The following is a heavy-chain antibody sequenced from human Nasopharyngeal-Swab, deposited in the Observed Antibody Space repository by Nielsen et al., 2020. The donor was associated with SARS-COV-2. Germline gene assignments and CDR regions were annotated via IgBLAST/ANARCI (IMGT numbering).Heavy chain of an antibody. CDR3: ARVWYSITIFGVVSRILDY. Sequence: SETLSLTCTVSGGSISSYYWSWIRQPPGKGLEWIGYIYYSGSTNYNPSLKSRVTISVDTSKNQFSLKLSSVTAADTAVYYCARVWYSITIFGVVSRILDYWGQGTLVTVSS. D-gene: IGHD3-3*01. CDR2: IYYSGST. V-gene: IGHV4-59*01. J-gene: IGHJ4*02. CDR1: GGSISSYY.